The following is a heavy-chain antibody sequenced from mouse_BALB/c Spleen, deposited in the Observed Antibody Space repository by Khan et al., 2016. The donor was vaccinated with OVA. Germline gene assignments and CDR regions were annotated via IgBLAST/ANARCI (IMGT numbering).Heavy chain of an antibody. Sequence: QVQLKQSGPGLVAPSQSLSITCTVSGFSLSRYNVHWVRQPPGKGLEWLGMIWGRGSTDYNSVLKSRLSISKDNSKSQVFLKMNSLQTDDTAMYYCARTYYRYDGYYAMDYWGQGTSVTVSS. J-gene: IGHJ4*01. CDR1: GFSLSRYN. D-gene: IGHD2-14*01. CDR3: ARTYYRYDGYYAMDY. V-gene: IGHV2-6-4*01. CDR2: IWGRGST.